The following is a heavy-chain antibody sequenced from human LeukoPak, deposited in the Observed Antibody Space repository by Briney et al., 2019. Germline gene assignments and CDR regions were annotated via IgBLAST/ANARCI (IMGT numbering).Heavy chain of an antibody. CDR1: GYTFTSYG. CDR2: ISAYNGNT. V-gene: IGHV1-18*01. CDR3: ARVGGAVVPAAIEGHNWFDP. D-gene: IGHD2-2*01. J-gene: IGHJ5*02. Sequence: ASVKVSCKASGYTFTSYGISWVRQAPGQGLEWMGWISAYNGNTNYAQKLQGRVTMTTDTSTSTAYMELRSLRSDDTAVYYCARVGGAVVPAAIEGHNWFDPWGQGTLVTVSS.